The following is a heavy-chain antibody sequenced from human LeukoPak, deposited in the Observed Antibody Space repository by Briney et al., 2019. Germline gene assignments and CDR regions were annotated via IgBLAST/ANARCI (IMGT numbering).Heavy chain of an antibody. Sequence: GGSLRLSCAASGFTFSSYAMSWVRQAPGKGLECVSSISGSRGITYYADSVKGRFTISRGNSKNTLYLQMNSLRAEDTAVYYCAKGRYSYCSSTSCYPYSFDYWGQGTLVTVSS. CDR2: ISGSRGIT. CDR1: GFTFSSYA. CDR3: AKGRYSYCSSTSCYPYSFDY. D-gene: IGHD2-2*01. V-gene: IGHV3-23*01. J-gene: IGHJ4*02.